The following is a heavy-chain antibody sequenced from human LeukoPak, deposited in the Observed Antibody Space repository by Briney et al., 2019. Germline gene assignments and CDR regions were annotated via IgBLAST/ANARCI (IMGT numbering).Heavy chain of an antibody. CDR1: GGSTSSYY. Sequence: SETLSLTCTISGGSTSSYYWSWIRQPPGKGLEWIGYIYYSGSTNYNPSLKSRVTISVDTSKNQFSLKLSSVTAADTAVYYCARQRHYDFWSGYYSDYWGQGTLVTVSS. CDR3: ARQRHYDFWSGYYSDY. J-gene: IGHJ4*02. D-gene: IGHD3-3*01. CDR2: IYYSGST. V-gene: IGHV4-59*08.